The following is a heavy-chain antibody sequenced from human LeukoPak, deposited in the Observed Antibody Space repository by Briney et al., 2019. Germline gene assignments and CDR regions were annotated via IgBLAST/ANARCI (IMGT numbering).Heavy chain of an antibody. CDR2: INPNSGGT. Sequence: GESLKISCKGSGYTFTGYYMHWVRQAPGQGLEWMGRINPNSGGTNYAQKFQGRVTMTRDTSISTAYMELSRLRSDDTAVYYCLVDTATSALVQWDYWGQGTLVTVSS. J-gene: IGHJ4*02. CDR1: GYTFTGYY. D-gene: IGHD5-18*01. V-gene: IGHV1-2*06. CDR3: LVDTATSALVQWDY.